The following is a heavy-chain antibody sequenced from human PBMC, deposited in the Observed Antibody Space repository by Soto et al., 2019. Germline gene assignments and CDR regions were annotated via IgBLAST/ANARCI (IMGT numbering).Heavy chain of an antibody. CDR3: ARVVQSTIFGVVTPGVGTGFDP. Sequence: ATLKVSCKASLETLSRYAISWVHQASGPGLEWMGGIIPIFGTANCAQKLQGRVTITADESTCTAYMELSSLRSEDTVVYYCARVVQSTIFGVVTPGVGTGFDPWGQGTLVTVSS. J-gene: IGHJ5*02. CDR2: IIPIFGTA. CDR1: LETLSRYA. D-gene: IGHD3-3*01. V-gene: IGHV1-69*13.